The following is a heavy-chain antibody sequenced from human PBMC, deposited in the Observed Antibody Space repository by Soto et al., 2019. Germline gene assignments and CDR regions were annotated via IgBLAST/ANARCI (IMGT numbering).Heavy chain of an antibody. CDR1: GFTFSVYA. V-gene: IGHV3-23*01. Sequence: GGSLRLSCAATGFTFSVYAMTWVCQAPGKGLEWVSAVTANGGSTYSADSVKGRFTISRDNSKNTLFLQMNSLRAEDTAVYYCASLGVGDWANYYYYYGMDVWGQGTTDTVSS. D-gene: IGHD2-21*02. J-gene: IGHJ6*02. CDR2: VTANGGST. CDR3: ASLGVGDWANYYYYYGMDV.